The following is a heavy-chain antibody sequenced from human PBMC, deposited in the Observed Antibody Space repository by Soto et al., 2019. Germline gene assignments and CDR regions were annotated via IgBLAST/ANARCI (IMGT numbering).Heavy chain of an antibody. Sequence: PSETLSLTGTVSGGSVSSGSYYWSWILQPPGKGLERIGYIYYSGSTNYNPSLKSRVTISVDTSKNQFSLKLSSVTAADTAVYYCARAGGYSYGNFFDYWGQGTLVTVSS. J-gene: IGHJ4*02. CDR1: GGSVSSGSYY. CDR2: IYYSGST. V-gene: IGHV4-61*01. CDR3: ARAGGYSYGNFFDY. D-gene: IGHD5-18*01.